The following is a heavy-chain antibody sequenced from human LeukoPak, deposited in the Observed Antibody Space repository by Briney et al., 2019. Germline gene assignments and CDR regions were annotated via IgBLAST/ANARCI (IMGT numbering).Heavy chain of an antibody. V-gene: IGHV3-48*02. D-gene: IGHD3-10*01. CDR2: ISGGSSTV. J-gene: IGHJ4*02. Sequence: GGSLRLSCAASGFTFSDYSVNWVRQAPGKGLEWVSYISGGSSTVYYADSVKGRFTISRDNAKNSLYLQMNSLRDEDTAMYYCARGSGSSDWMIDYWGQGTLVTVSS. CDR1: GFTFSDYS. CDR3: ARGSGSSDWMIDY.